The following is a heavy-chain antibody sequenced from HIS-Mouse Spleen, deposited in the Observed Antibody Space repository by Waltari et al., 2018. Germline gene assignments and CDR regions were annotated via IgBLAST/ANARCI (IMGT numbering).Heavy chain of an antibody. CDR2: IYHSGST. D-gene: IGHD6-19*01. CDR1: GYSISSGYY. CDR3: ATIAVAGRGRFDP. J-gene: IGHJ5*02. Sequence: QVQLQESGPGLVKPSETLSLTCTVSGYSISSGYYWGWTRQPPGKGLEWIGSIYHSGSTYYNPSLKSRVTISVDTSKNQFSLKLSSVTAADTAVYYCATIAVAGRGRFDPWGQGTLVTVSS. V-gene: IGHV4-38-2*02.